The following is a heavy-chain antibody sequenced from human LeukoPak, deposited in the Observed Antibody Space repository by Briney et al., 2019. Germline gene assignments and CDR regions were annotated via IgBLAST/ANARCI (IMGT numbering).Heavy chain of an antibody. Sequence: GGSLRLSCAASGFTFSNYWMHWVRQAPGKGLVWVSRINTDGSTTSYADSVKGRFTISRDNAKNTLFLQMKSLRAEDTAVYYCAVGPFDYWGQGTLVTVSS. CDR1: GFTFSNYW. J-gene: IGHJ4*02. V-gene: IGHV3-74*01. CDR3: AVGPFDY. CDR2: INTDGSTT.